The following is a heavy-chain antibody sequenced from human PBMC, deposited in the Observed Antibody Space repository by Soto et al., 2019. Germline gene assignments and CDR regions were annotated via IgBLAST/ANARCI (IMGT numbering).Heavy chain of an antibody. J-gene: IGHJ5*02. D-gene: IGHD6-6*01. V-gene: IGHV4-39*01. Sequence: SETLSLTCIVSGGSISNSSYYWGWIRQPPGRGLEWIGSIYYSGSTYYNPSLKSRVTVSVDTSKNQFSLKLSSVTAADTAVFYCARHRARNWFDPWGQGTLVTVSS. CDR2: IYYSGST. CDR3: ARHRARNWFDP. CDR1: GGSISNSSYY.